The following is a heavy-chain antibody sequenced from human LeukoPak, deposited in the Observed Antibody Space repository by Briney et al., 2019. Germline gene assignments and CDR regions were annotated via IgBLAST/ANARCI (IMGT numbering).Heavy chain of an antibody. CDR3: AREMGATDY. J-gene: IGHJ4*02. CDR1: EFIFSSYW. CDR2: INSDGSNT. V-gene: IGHV3-74*01. Sequence: GGSLRLSCAASEFIFSSYWMHWVRQAPGKGLVWVSGINSDGSNTIYADSVKGRFTISRDNAQNTLYLQMNSLRADDTAVYYCAREMGATDYWGQGTLVTVSS. D-gene: IGHD1-26*01.